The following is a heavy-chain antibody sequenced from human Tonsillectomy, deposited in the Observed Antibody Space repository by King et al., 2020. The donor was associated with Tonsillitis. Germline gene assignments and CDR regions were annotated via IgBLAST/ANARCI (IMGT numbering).Heavy chain of an antibody. D-gene: IGHD3-22*01. CDR2: IYYSGST. CDR1: GGSISSSSYY. J-gene: IGHJ3*02. CDR3: AMLPDYYDGYFDI. Sequence: QLQESGPGLVKPSETLSLTCTVSGGSISSSSYYWGWIRQPPGKGLEWIGSIYYSGSTYYNPSLKSRVTISVDTSKNQFSLKLSSVTAADTAVYYCAMLPDYYDGYFDIWGQGTMVTVSS. V-gene: IGHV4-39*07.